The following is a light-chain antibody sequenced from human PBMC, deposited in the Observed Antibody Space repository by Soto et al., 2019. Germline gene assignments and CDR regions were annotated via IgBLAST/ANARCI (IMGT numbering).Light chain of an antibody. J-gene: IGKJ1*01. V-gene: IGKV3-11*01. CDR2: DAS. CDR1: QSVTRY. Sequence: EIVLTQAPATLSLSPGERATLSCRSSQSVTRYLAWYQQKPGQAPRLLIYDASNRATGIPARFSGSGSGTEFTLTISSLQSEDFAVYYCQQYNNWPLRTFGQGTKVDIK. CDR3: QQYNNWPLRT.